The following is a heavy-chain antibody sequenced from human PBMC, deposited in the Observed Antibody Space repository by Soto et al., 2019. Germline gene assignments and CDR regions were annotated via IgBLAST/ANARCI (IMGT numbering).Heavy chain of an antibody. CDR2: TYDSGST. CDR1: GGSISGGGYY. Sequence: PSETMSLTSTVSGGSISGGGYYWSWIRQPPGKGLEWIGYTYDSGSTYYKPSLKSRISISVDTSKNQFSLRLTSVTAADTAVYYCAREIIPLTTDWYFALWGRGTLVTVSS. V-gene: IGHV4-30-4*01. CDR3: AREIIPLTTDWYFAL. D-gene: IGHD4-17*01. J-gene: IGHJ2*01.